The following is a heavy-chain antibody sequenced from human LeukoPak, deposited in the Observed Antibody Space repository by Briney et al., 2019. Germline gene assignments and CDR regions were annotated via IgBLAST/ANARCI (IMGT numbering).Heavy chain of an antibody. V-gene: IGHV4-34*08. CDR1: GFTFSNSW. J-gene: IGHJ3*02. CDR3: AHSSGWYDAFDI. Sequence: GSLRLSCAASGFTFSNSWMTWIRQPPGKGLEWIGEINHSGSTNYNPSLKSRVTISVDTSKNQFSLKLSSVTAADTAVYYCAHSSGWYDAFDIWGQGTMVTVSS. D-gene: IGHD6-19*01. CDR2: INHSGST.